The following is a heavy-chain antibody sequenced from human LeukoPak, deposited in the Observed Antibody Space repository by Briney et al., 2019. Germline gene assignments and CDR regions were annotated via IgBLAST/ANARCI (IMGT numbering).Heavy chain of an antibody. Sequence: GGSLRLSCAASGFTFSSYSMNWVRQAPGKGLEWVSSISSSSSYIYYADSVKGRFTISGDNAKNSLYLQMSSLRAEDTAVYYCARDLEESDMITFGGVIVYYFDYWGQGTLVTVSS. J-gene: IGHJ4*02. D-gene: IGHD3-16*02. CDR2: ISSSSSYI. CDR1: GFTFSSYS. V-gene: IGHV3-21*01. CDR3: ARDLEESDMITFGGVIVYYFDY.